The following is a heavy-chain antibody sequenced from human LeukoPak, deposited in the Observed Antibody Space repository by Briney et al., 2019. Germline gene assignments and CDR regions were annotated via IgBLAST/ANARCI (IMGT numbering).Heavy chain of an antibody. D-gene: IGHD3-3*01. J-gene: IGHJ4*02. Sequence: PSETLSLTCTVSGDSISSTSYYWGWIRQPPGKGLEWIGSIYYSGSTYYNPSLKSRVTISVDTSKNQFSLKLSSVTAADTAVYYCAIRRLFGVVIGYWGQGTLVTVSS. CDR1: GDSISSTSYY. CDR3: AIRRLFGVVIGY. CDR2: IYYSGST. V-gene: IGHV4-39*01.